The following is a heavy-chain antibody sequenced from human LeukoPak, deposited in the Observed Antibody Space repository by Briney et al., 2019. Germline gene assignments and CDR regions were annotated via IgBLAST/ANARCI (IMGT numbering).Heavy chain of an antibody. Sequence: ASVKVSCKASRYTFTSYGIIWVRQAPGQGLEWMGWISAYNGNTNYAQKLQGRVTMATDTSTSTAYMELRSLRSDDTAVYYCARVQSANTAMAYYYYGMDVWGQGTTVTVSS. D-gene: IGHD5-18*01. V-gene: IGHV1-18*01. CDR2: ISAYNGNT. CDR1: RYTFTSYG. J-gene: IGHJ6*01. CDR3: ARVQSANTAMAYYYYGMDV.